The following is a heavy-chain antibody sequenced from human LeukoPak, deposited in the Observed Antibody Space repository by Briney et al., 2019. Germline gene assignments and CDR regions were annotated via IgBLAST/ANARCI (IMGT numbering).Heavy chain of an antibody. D-gene: IGHD3-22*01. J-gene: IGHJ1*01. CDR2: ISGGGDST. CDR3: ATYSSLNRREFQY. V-gene: IGHV3-23*01. Sequence: GGSLRLSCAASGFTFSSYAMSWVRQAPGKGLEWVSAISGGGDSTYYADSVKGRFTISRDNAKNSLYLQMNSLKAEDTAVYYCATYSSLNRREFQYWGQGTLLTVSS. CDR1: GFTFSSYA.